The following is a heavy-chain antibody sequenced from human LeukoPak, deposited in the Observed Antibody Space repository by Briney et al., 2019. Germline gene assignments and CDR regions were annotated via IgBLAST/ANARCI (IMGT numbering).Heavy chain of an antibody. J-gene: IGHJ5*02. CDR3: ARHRAAAAANWFDP. Sequence: PSETLSLTCTVSGGSISSYYWSWIRQPPGKGLEWIGYIYYSGSTNYNPSLKSRVTISVDTSKNQFSLKLSSVTAADTAAYYCARHRAAAAANWFDPWGQGTLVTVSS. D-gene: IGHD6-13*01. V-gene: IGHV4-59*08. CDR1: GGSISSYY. CDR2: IYYSGST.